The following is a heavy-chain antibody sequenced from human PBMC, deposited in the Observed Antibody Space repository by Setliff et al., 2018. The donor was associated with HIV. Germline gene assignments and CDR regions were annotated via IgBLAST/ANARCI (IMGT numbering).Heavy chain of an antibody. CDR3: ARHVSWYSSSWSYYFDY. Sequence: SETLSLTCTVSGGSISSYYWSWIRQPPGKGLEWIGYIYTSGSTNYNPSLKSRVTIPVDTSKNQFSLKLSSVTAADTAVYYCARHVSWYSSSWSYYFDYWGQGTLVTSPQ. D-gene: IGHD6-13*01. CDR2: IYTSGST. J-gene: IGHJ4*02. CDR1: GGSISSYY. V-gene: IGHV4-4*09.